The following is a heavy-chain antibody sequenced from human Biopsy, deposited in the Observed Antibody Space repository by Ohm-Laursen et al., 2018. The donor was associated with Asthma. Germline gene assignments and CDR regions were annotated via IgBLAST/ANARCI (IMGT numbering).Heavy chain of an antibody. CDR3: AGEGVAGTHIED. D-gene: IGHD6-19*01. V-gene: IGHV3-30-3*01. Sequence: SLRLSCTASGFTFSDYWMSWVRQAPGKGLEWVAVISYDGSSIYYADSVKGRFTISRDNSKNTLSLQMNSLTAEDTAVYYCAGEGVAGTHIEDWGQGTLVTVSS. J-gene: IGHJ4*02. CDR1: GFTFSDYW. CDR2: ISYDGSSI.